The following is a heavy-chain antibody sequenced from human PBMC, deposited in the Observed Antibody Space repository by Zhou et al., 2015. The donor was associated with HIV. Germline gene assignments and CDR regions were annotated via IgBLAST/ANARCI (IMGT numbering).Heavy chain of an antibody. CDR2: IIPILGIA. CDR3: ARAHCSSTSCYTSLYYYGMDV. J-gene: IGHJ6*02. V-gene: IGHV1-69*09. CDR1: GGTFSSYA. Sequence: QVQLVQSGAEVKKPGSSVKVSCKASGGTFSSYAISWVRQAPGQGLEWMGRIIPILGIANYAQKFQGRVTITADKSTSTAYMELSSLRSEDTAVYYCARAHCSSTSCYTSLYYYGMDVWGQGTTVTVSS. D-gene: IGHD2-2*02.